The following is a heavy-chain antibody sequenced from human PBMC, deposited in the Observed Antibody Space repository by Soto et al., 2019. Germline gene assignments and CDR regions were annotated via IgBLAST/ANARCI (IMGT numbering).Heavy chain of an antibody. V-gene: IGHV3-21*01. CDR1: GFTFSSYS. J-gene: IGHJ4*02. CDR3: ARHLYVWGKQDY. CDR2: ISSSSSYI. Sequence: PGGSLRLSCAASGFTFSSYSMNWVRQAPGKGLEWVSSISSSSSYIYYADSVKGRFTISRDNAKNSLYLQMNSLRAEDTAVYYCARHLYVWGKQDYWGQGTLVTVSS. D-gene: IGHD3-16*01.